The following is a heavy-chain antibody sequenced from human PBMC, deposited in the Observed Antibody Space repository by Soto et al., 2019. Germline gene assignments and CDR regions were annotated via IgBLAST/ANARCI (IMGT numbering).Heavy chain of an antibody. CDR2: ISPFNGNT. J-gene: IGHJ2*01. CDR3: ARVPEVYPFSWYFDL. Sequence: QVQVVQSGAEVKKPGASVKVSCKASGYTFNSHGISWVRQAPGQGLEWMGWISPFNGNTNYAQKLQRRVTMTTDTFTSTAYMELRSLRSDDTAVYYCARVPEVYPFSWYFDLWGRGTLVTVSS. CDR1: GYTFNSHG. V-gene: IGHV1-18*01. D-gene: IGHD3-16*01.